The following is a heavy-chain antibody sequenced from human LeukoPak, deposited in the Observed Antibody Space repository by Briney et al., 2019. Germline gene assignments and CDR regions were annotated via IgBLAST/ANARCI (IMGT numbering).Heavy chain of an antibody. Sequence: PSETLSLTCTVSGGSISSSNWWSWVRQPPGKGLEWIGEIYHSGSTNYNPSLKSRVTISVDKSKNQFSLKLSSVTAADTTVYYCARRHSRYCNSTSCDTRARVPYNWFDFWGQGTLVTVSS. CDR1: GGSISSSNW. CDR3: ARRHSRYCNSTSCDTRARVPYNWFDF. J-gene: IGHJ5*01. V-gene: IGHV4-4*02. CDR2: IYHSGST. D-gene: IGHD2-2*02.